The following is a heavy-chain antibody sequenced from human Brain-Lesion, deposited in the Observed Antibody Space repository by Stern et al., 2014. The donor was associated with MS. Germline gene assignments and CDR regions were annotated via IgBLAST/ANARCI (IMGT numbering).Heavy chain of an antibody. CDR1: GGSIDSGPYY. Sequence: VQLVESGPGLVKPSQTLSLTCAVSGGSIDSGPYYWTWIRHPAGKGLEWIGRIYTSGSTNYNPSFRSRVTISMDTPKTQFPLKWPSVTAADTAVYYCARGGFGRENWLDPWGQGTLVTVSS. J-gene: IGHJ5*02. CDR3: ARGGFGRENWLDP. CDR2: IYTSGST. D-gene: IGHD3-10*01. V-gene: IGHV4-61*02.